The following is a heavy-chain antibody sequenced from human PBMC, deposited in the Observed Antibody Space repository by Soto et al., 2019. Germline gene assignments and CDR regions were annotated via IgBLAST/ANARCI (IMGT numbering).Heavy chain of an antibody. CDR3: ARDQGVVVTADNWFYP. J-gene: IGHJ5*02. CDR2: IFSSGST. D-gene: IGHD2-21*02. V-gene: IGHV4-4*07. CDR1: GGSITDYS. Sequence: SETLSLPCTVSGGSITDYSWVWIRQPAGKGLEWIGRIFSSGSTNYNPSLKGRITMSLDTSKNQFSLKLNSATATDTAVYFCARDQGVVVTADNWFYPWGQGILVIVSS.